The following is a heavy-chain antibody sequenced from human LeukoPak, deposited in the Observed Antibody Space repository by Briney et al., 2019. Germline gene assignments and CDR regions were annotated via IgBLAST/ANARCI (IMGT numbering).Heavy chain of an antibody. CDR2: IIPIFGTA. D-gene: IGHD3-22*01. CDR3: ARGGYYYDSTPDAFDI. Sequence: SVKVSCKASGGTFSSYAISWVRQAPGQGLEWMGRIIPIFGTANYAQKFQGRVTITTDESTSTAYMELSSLRSEDTAVYYCARGGYYYDSTPDAFDIWGQGTMVTVSS. J-gene: IGHJ3*02. V-gene: IGHV1-69*05. CDR1: GGTFSSYA.